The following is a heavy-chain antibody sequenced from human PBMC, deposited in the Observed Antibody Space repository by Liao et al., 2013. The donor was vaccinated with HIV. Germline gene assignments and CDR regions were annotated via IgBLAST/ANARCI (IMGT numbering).Heavy chain of an antibody. CDR3: ARGSGYSSSRFFQH. D-gene: IGHD6-13*01. CDR2: IYPSGNT. CDR1: GGSISSGSYY. Sequence: QVQLQESGPGLVKPSQTLSLTCTVSGGSISSGSYYWSWIRQPAGKGLEWIGRIYPSGNTNYNPSLKSRVTLSLDTSKNQFSLKLTSVTAADTAVYFCARGSGYSSSRFFQHWGQGALVTVSS. J-gene: IGHJ1*01. V-gene: IGHV4-61*02.